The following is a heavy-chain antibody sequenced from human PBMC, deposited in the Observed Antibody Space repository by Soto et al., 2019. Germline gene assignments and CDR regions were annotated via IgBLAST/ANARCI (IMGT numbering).Heavy chain of an antibody. J-gene: IGHJ4*02. Sequence: PGGSLRLSCAASGFTFSSYAMSWVRQAPGKGLEWVSALSTSGGSTYYADSVKGRFTISRDNAKNSLYLQMNSLRAEDTALYYCAKGGPDCSGGSCYYDYWSQGTLVTVSS. D-gene: IGHD2-15*01. V-gene: IGHV3-23*01. CDR3: AKGGPDCSGGSCYYDY. CDR1: GFTFSSYA. CDR2: LSTSGGST.